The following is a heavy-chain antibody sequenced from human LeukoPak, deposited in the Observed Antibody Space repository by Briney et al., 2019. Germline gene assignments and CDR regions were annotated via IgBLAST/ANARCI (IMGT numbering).Heavy chain of an antibody. Sequence: GGSLRLSCAASGFTFSSYSMSWIRQAPGKGLEWVSYISSSGSTIYYADSVKGRFTISRDNAKNSLYLQMNSLRAEDTAVYYCARDSPSGSRRTTQPDYWGQGTLVTVSS. J-gene: IGHJ4*02. D-gene: IGHD1-26*01. CDR3: ARDSPSGSRRTTQPDY. V-gene: IGHV3-11*04. CDR1: GFTFSSYS. CDR2: ISSSGSTI.